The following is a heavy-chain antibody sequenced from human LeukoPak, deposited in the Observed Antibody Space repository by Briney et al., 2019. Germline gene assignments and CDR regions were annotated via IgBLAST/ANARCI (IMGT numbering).Heavy chain of an antibody. D-gene: IGHD6-19*01. CDR3: ARIAVALRYVVR. V-gene: IGHV4-39*07. Sequence: SETLSLTCTVSGGSLSSSSYYWGWIRQPPGKGLEWIGSIYYSGSTYYNPSLKSPVTISVDTSKNQFSLNLSSVTAADTAVYYCARIAVALRYVVRWGQGTLVTVSS. J-gene: IGHJ4*02. CDR1: GGSLSSSSYY. CDR2: IYYSGST.